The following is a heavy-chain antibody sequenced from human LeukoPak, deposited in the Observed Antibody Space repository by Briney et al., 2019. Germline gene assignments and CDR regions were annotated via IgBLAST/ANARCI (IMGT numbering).Heavy chain of an antibody. Sequence: PGGSLRLPCAASGFTFSSYWMPWVRQAPGKGLVWVSRINSDGSSTSYADSVKGRFTISRDNAKNTLYLQMNSLRAEDTAVYYCARASAAAENHYYYYGMDVWGQGTTVTVSS. CDR2: INSDGSST. V-gene: IGHV3-74*01. J-gene: IGHJ6*02. CDR3: ARASAAAENHYYYYGMDV. D-gene: IGHD6-13*01. CDR1: GFTFSSYW.